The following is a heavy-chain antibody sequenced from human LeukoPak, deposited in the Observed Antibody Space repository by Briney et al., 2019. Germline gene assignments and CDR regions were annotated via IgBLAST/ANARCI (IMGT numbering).Heavy chain of an antibody. V-gene: IGHV4-34*01. D-gene: IGHD3-10*01. CDR3: ARAGGSGSYYDY. Sequence: SETLSLTCAVYGGSFSGYYWSWIRQPPGKGLEWIGEINHSGSTNYNPSLKSLVTISVDTSKNQFSLKLSSVTAADTAVYYCARAGGSGSYYDYWGQGTLVTVSS. CDR2: INHSGST. J-gene: IGHJ4*02. CDR1: GGSFSGYY.